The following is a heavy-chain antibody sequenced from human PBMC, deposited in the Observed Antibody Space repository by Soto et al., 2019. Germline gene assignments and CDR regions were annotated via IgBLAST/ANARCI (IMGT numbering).Heavy chain of an antibody. CDR2: IKSKTDGGTT. V-gene: IGHV3-15*01. CDR3: TTDSGYCSGGSCYPIDY. CDR1: GFTFSNAW. J-gene: IGHJ4*02. Sequence: GGSLRLSCAASGFTFSNAWMSWVRQAPGKGLEWVGRIKSKTDGGTTDYAAPVKGRFTISRDDSKNTLYLQMNSLKTEDTAVYYCTTDSGYCSGGSCYPIDYWGQGTLVTVSS. D-gene: IGHD2-15*01.